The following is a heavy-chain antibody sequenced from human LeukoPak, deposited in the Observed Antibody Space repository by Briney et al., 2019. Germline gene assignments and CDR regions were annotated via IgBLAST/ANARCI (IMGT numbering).Heavy chain of an antibody. CDR1: GYTFTDYY. D-gene: IGHD6-6*01. J-gene: IGHJ4*02. CDR3: ASEASYSSSFADY. V-gene: IGHV1-2*02. CDR2: INPNSGGT. Sequence: ASVKVSCKASGYTFTDYYMHWVRQAPGQGLEWMGWINPNSGGTNYAQKFQGRVTMTRDTSISTAYMELSRLRSDDTAVYYCASEASYSSSFADYWGQGTLVTVSS.